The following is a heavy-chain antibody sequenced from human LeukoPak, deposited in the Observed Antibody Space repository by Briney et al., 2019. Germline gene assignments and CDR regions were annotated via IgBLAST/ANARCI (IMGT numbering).Heavy chain of an antibody. Sequence: PSQTLSLTCTVSGGSISSGSYYSSWIRQPARKGLEWIGRIYTSGSTNYNPSLKSRVTISVDTSKNQFSLKLSSVTAADTAVYYCARDPLFDYWGQGTLVTVSS. V-gene: IGHV4-61*02. CDR3: ARDPLFDY. J-gene: IGHJ4*02. CDR1: GGSISSGSYY. CDR2: IYTSGST.